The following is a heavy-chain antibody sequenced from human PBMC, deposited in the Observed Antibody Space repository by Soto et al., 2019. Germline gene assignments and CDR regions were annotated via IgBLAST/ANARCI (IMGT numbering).Heavy chain of an antibody. J-gene: IGHJ4*02. CDR3: AKASVPYGSGGLDY. V-gene: IGHV3-23*01. Sequence: EVQLLGSGGGLAQPGGSLRLSCAASAFTFSSYAMSWVRQAPGKGLEWVSAVSGSGDSTYYADSVKGRFTISRDNSKNTLYVQMKGLRAEDTAVYYCAKASVPYGSGGLDYWGQGTLVTVSS. CDR2: VSGSGDST. CDR1: AFTFSSYA. D-gene: IGHD3-10*01.